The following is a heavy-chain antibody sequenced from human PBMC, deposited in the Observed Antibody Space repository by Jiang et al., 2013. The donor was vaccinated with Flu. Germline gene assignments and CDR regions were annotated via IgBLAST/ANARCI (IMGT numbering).Heavy chain of an antibody. Sequence: SGAEVKKPGTSVKVSCKASGFTFTSSAVQWVRQARGQRLEWIGWIVVGSGNTNYAQKFQERVTITRDMSTSTAYMELSSLRSEDTAVYYCAAPGRDYDFWSGDYYYGMDVWGQGTTVT. J-gene: IGHJ6*02. CDR2: IVVGSGNT. CDR3: AAPGRDYDFWSGDYYYGMDV. V-gene: IGHV1-58*01. D-gene: IGHD3-3*01. CDR1: GFTFTSSA.